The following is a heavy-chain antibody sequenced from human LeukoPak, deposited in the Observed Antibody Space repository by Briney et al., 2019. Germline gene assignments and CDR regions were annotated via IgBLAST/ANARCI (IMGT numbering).Heavy chain of an antibody. Sequence: ASVKVSCKASGYTFTSYGISWVRQAPGQGLEWMGWISAYNGNTNYAQKLQGRVTITTDTSTSTAYMELRRLRSDDTAVYYCARDTNYFTSSFDYWGQGTLVTVSS. CDR1: GYTFTSYG. V-gene: IGHV1-18*01. D-gene: IGHD2-2*01. CDR2: ISAYNGNT. CDR3: ARDTNYFTSSFDY. J-gene: IGHJ4*02.